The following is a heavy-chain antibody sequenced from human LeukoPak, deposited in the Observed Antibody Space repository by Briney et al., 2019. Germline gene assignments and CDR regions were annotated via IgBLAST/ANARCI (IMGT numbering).Heavy chain of an antibody. V-gene: IGHV4-39*01. CDR2: INFIGRT. CDR3: ARLTKGRYFDYIFAF. CDR1: GFSVSDPLSY. Sequence: PSETLSLTCTVSGFSVSDPLSYWGWVRQPPGKGLEWIVEINFIGRTSYNSSLNSRVTMSVDTSKNQFSLKMTSLTAADTAVYFCARLTKGRYFDYIFAFWGQGILVTVSS. D-gene: IGHD3-9*01. J-gene: IGHJ4*02.